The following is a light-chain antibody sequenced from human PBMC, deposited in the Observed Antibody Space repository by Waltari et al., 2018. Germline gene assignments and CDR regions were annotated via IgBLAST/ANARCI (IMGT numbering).Light chain of an antibody. CDR1: QGINSY. J-gene: IGKJ4*01. Sequence: DIQMTQSPSSLSASVGDRVTISCRATQGINSYLSWYQQKPGKAPKRLIYSASELESGVPSRFSGSGSGTEYTLTISSLQPEDIATYDCQQYDNFPLSFGGGTKVEIK. V-gene: IGKV1-33*01. CDR2: SAS. CDR3: QQYDNFPLS.